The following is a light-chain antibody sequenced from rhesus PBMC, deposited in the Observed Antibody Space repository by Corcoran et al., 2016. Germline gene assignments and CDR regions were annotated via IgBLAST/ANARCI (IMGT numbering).Light chain of an antibody. CDR1: QSLVHSDGKTY. CDR2: QVS. V-gene: IGKV2S8*01. Sequence: DAVLTQSPLSLPVTPGQPASISCRSSQSLVHSDGKTYFNWLHQRPGQPPRRLIYQVSHRGYGVTDRFSGSGAGTDFTLKISRVEAGDVGVYYCVQGTHVPYTFGQGTKVEIK. J-gene: IGKJ2*01. CDR3: VQGTHVPYT.